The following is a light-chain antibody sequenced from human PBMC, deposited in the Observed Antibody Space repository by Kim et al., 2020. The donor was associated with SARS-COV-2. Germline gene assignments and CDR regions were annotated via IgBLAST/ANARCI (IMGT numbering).Light chain of an antibody. CDR3: KSRDSSGKVV. V-gene: IGLV3-19*01. J-gene: IGLJ2*01. CDR2: GKN. Sequence: SSELTQDPAVSVALGQTVRITCQGDSLRRYYASWYQQKPGQAPVLVIYGKNNRPSGIPDRFSGSSSGNTASLTITGAQAEEEADYYCKSRDSSGKVVFGGETKVTVL. CDR1: SLRRYY.